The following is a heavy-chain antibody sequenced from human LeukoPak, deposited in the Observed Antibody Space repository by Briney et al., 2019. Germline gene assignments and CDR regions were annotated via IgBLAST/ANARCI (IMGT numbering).Heavy chain of an antibody. Sequence: SETLSLTCTVPGGSISSYYWSWIRQPAGKGLEWIGRIYTSGSTNYNPSLKSRVTMSVDTSKNQFSLKLSSVTAADTAVYYCALDHYDSSGYYNRYNWFDPWGQGTLVTVSS. V-gene: IGHV4-4*07. J-gene: IGHJ5*02. CDR3: ALDHYDSSGYYNRYNWFDP. CDR2: IYTSGST. CDR1: GGSISSYY. D-gene: IGHD3-22*01.